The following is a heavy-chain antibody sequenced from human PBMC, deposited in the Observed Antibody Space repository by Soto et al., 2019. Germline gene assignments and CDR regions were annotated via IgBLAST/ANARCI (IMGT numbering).Heavy chain of an antibody. Sequence: QVPLVQSGAEVKKPGASVKVSCKASGYTFPSSPISWLRQAPGQGLEWMGWIKAYSGNTNYAQKLQGRVTMTTDTSTNTAYMELGSLTSDDTAMYYCAIADYGDDDYRGQGTLVTVSS. D-gene: IGHD4-17*01. CDR3: AIADYGDDDY. J-gene: IGHJ4*02. V-gene: IGHV1-18*01. CDR1: GYTFPSSP. CDR2: IKAYSGNT.